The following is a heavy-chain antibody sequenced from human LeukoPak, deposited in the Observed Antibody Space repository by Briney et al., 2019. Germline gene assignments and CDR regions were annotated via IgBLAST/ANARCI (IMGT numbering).Heavy chain of an antibody. CDR2: IKHSGST. CDR3: ARARERYYYDSSGYYAHFDY. J-gene: IGHJ4*02. V-gene: IGHV4-34*01. CDR1: GGSFSGYY. D-gene: IGHD3-22*01. Sequence: PSETLSLTCAVYGGSFSGYYWSWIRQPPGKGLEWIGEIKHSGSTKYNPSLKSRVTISGDTSKNQFSLKLRSVTAADTAVYYCARARERYYYDSSGYYAHFDYWGQGTLVTVSS.